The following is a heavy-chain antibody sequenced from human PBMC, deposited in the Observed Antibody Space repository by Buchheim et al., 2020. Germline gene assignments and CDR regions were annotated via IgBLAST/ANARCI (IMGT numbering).Heavy chain of an antibody. J-gene: IGHJ6*02. CDR2: LHYSGRT. D-gene: IGHD2-15*01. CDR3: AGMLDCSGRTCYHYYAMDV. V-gene: IGHV4-39*01. Sequence: QLLLQESGPGLVKPSETLSLTCIVSGGSISSGSYFWGWIRQPPGKGLEWIGTLHYSGRTYYNASLQSRVTISVDTSKNQFSLKLTSVSAADTAVYFCAGMLDCSGRTCYHYYAMDVWGQGTT. CDR1: GGSISSGSYF.